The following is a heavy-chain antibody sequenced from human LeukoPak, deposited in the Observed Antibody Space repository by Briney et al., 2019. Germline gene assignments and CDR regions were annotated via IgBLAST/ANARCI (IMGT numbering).Heavy chain of an antibody. D-gene: IGHD3-3*01. V-gene: IGHV1-18*01. J-gene: IGHJ5*02. CDR1: GYTFTSYG. CDR2: ISAYNGNT. CDR3: GRDFWSGYYMGNWFDP. Sequence: ASVKVSCKASGYTFTSYGISWVRQAPGQGLEWMGWISAYNGNTNYAQKLQGRVTMTTDTATSTAYMELRSLRSDDAAVYYCGRDFWSGYYMGNWFDPWGQGTLVTVSS.